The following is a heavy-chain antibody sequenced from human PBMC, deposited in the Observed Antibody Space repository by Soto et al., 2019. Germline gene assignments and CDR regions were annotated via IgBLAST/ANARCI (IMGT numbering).Heavy chain of an antibody. CDR3: TTDWWITMIPILEAPGY. CDR1: GFTFSNAW. Sequence: PGGSLRLSCAASGFTFSNAWMNWVRQAPGKGLEWVGRIKSKTDGGTTDYAAPVKGRFTISRDDSKNTLYLQMNSLKTEDTAVYYCTTDWWITMIPILEAPGYWGQGTLVTVSS. CDR2: IKSKTDGGTT. J-gene: IGHJ4*02. D-gene: IGHD3-22*01. V-gene: IGHV3-15*07.